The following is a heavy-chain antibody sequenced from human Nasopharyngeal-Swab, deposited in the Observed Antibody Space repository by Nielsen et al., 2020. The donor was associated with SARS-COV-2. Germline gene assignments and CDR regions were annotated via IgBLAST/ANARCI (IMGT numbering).Heavy chain of an antibody. CDR1: GYSISSGYY. CDR3: ARRTRYSNYAYYYMDV. CDR2: IYHSGST. D-gene: IGHD4-11*01. J-gene: IGHJ6*03. V-gene: IGHV4-38-2*01. Sequence: SETLSLTCAVSGYSISSGYYWGWIRQPPGKGLEWIGSIYHSGSTYYNPSPKSRVTISVDTSKNQFSLKLSSVTAADTAVYYCARRTRYSNYAYYYMDVWGKGTTVTVSS.